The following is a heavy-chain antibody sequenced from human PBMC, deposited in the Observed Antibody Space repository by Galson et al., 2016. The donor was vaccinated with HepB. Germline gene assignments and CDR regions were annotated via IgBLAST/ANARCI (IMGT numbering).Heavy chain of an antibody. D-gene: IGHD1-26*01. Sequence: SLRLSCAASGFTFSDYYISWIRQAPGKGLEWLSYTSSTGHTNYADSIKGRFTISRYNAKNSLFLQMDSLRAEDTAVYYCARGGSYYGYFDYWGQGTLVTVSS. J-gene: IGHJ4*02. CDR1: GFTFSDYY. CDR2: TSSTGHT. V-gene: IGHV3-11*06. CDR3: ARGGSYYGYFDY.